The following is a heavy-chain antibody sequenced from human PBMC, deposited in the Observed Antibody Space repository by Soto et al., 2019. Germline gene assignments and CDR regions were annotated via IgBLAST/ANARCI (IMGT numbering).Heavy chain of an antibody. D-gene: IGHD3-10*01. V-gene: IGHV4-34*01. Sequence: QVQLQQWGAGLLKPSETLSLTCAVYGGSFSGYYWSWIRQPPGKGLAWIGEINHSGSTNYNPSLKSRVTISVDTSKNQFSLKLSSVTAADTAVYYCARDLLWQGRYFDYWGQGTLVTVSS. CDR3: ARDLLWQGRYFDY. CDR1: GGSFSGYY. J-gene: IGHJ4*02. CDR2: INHSGST.